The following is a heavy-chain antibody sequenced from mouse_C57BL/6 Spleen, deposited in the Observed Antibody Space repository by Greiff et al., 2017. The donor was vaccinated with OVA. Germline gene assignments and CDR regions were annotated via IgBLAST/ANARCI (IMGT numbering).Heavy chain of an antibody. CDR1: GYTFTSYW. D-gene: IGHD2-3*01. CDR3: ARLGWLLNYYAMDY. J-gene: IGHJ4*01. V-gene: IGHV1-64*01. CDR2: IHPNSGST. Sequence: QVQLQQSGAELVKPGASVKLSCKASGYTFTSYWMHWVKQRPGQGLEWIGMIHPNSGSTNYNEKFKSKATLTVDKSSSTAYMQLSSLTSEDSAVYYCARLGWLLNYYAMDYWGQGTSVTVSS.